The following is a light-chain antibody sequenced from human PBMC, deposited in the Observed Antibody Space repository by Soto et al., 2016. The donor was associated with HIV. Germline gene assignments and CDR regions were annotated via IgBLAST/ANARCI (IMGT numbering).Light chain of an antibody. J-gene: IGKJ1*01. CDR3: QQYNTVPWT. V-gene: IGKV1-5*03. Sequence: DIQMTQFPSTLSASIGDRVTITCRASQSVSVWLAWYQQKPGKAPNLLILKTSTLEVGVPSRFSGSGSGTDFTLTLSSVQPDDVGTYYCQQYNTVPWTFGQGT. CDR1: QSVSVW. CDR2: KTS.